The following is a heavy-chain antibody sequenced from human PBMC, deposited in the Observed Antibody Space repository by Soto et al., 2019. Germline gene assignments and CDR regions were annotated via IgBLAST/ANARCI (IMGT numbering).Heavy chain of an antibody. CDR3: ARPGWRNAPYDAFDI. Sequence: PSETLSLTCTVSGVSISSLYWSWIRQPPGKGLEWIGNIYYSGSTNYNPSLKSRVTISVDTSKNQFSLKLSSVTAADTAVYYCARPGWRNAPYDAFDIWGQGTMVTVSS. J-gene: IGHJ3*02. CDR1: GVSISSLY. CDR2: IYYSGST. D-gene: IGHD6-19*01. V-gene: IGHV4-59*01.